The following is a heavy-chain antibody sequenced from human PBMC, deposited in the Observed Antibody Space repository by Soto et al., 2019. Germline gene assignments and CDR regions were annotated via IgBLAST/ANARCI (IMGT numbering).Heavy chain of an antibody. D-gene: IGHD3-10*01. J-gene: IGHJ4*02. CDR1: GFSLSTSGLG. CDR2: IFWADDM. CDR3: AHRRYYYGSGYFDY. V-gene: IGHV2-5*02. Sequence: QITLQESGPTLVKPTQTLTLTCTFSGFSLSTSGLGVGWIRQPPGNALEWLALIFWADDMRHRPSLKSRLTITKATSKNQVVLTMTNMAPVDTATYYCAHRRYYYGSGYFDYWGQGTLVTVSS.